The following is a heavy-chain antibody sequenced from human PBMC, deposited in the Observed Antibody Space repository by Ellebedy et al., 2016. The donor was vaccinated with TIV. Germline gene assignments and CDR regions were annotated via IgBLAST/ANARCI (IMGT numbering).Heavy chain of an antibody. Sequence: GESLKISCAASGFTFGSYDMHWVRQGSGNGLEWVSSIGAAGDTYYAGFVKGRVAISRENVKNSLYLQLNNVRVGDTAVYYCARATAGFDYWGQGTLVTVSS. CDR1: GFTFGSYD. J-gene: IGHJ4*02. CDR3: ARATAGFDY. V-gene: IGHV3-13*01. D-gene: IGHD1-14*01. CDR2: IGAAGDT.